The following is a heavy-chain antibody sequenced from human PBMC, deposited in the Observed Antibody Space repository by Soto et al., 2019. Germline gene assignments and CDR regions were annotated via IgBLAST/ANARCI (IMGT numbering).Heavy chain of an antibody. Sequence: GASVKVSCKGAGGTFSSYAISWVRQAPGQGLEWMGGIIPIFGTANYAQKFQGRVTITADESTSTAYMELSSLRSEDTAVYYCARDIVATPNWFDPWGQGTLVTVS. J-gene: IGHJ5*02. CDR1: GGTFSSYA. CDR2: IIPIFGTA. CDR3: ARDIVATPNWFDP. V-gene: IGHV1-69*13. D-gene: IGHD5-12*01.